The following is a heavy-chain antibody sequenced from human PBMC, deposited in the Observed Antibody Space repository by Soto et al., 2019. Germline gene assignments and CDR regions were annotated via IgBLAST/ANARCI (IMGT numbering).Heavy chain of an antibody. V-gene: IGHV4-4*02. CDR3: VRGSGP. Sequence: SETLSLTCAVSGVSISTSNWWSWARQSPGKGLEWIGEIYHSGSTNYNPPLQSRVTIPVDRSKNQFSLKLSSVTAADTAVYYCVRGSGPWGQGNLVTVSS. D-gene: IGHD3-10*01. CDR2: IYHSGST. J-gene: IGHJ5*02. CDR1: GVSISTSNW.